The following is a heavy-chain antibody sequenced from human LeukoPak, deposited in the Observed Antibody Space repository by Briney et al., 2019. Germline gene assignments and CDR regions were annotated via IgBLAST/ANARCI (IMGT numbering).Heavy chain of an antibody. CDR2: IYYSGST. Sequence: SETLSLTCSVSGDSMSGSDAYWGWIRQPPGKGLEWIGSIYYSGSTYYNPSLKSRVTISIETSKTQISLQLLSVTAADTAAFYCARSPGRKVRPLFYHDSSGLGHYFDLWGQGILVSVSS. J-gene: IGHJ4*02. V-gene: IGHV4-39*01. CDR1: GDSMSGSDAY. D-gene: IGHD3-22*01. CDR3: ARSPGRKVRPLFYHDSSGLGHYFDL.